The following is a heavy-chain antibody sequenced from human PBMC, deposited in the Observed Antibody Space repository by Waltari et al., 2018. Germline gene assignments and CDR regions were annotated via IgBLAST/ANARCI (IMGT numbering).Heavy chain of an antibody. CDR1: GFTVSTNY. J-gene: IGHJ5*02. V-gene: IGHV3-53*01. D-gene: IGHD2-2*01. CDR3: ARDYCDRTSCSVA. Sequence: EVQLVESGGDLIQPVGSLRFSCAHSGFTVSTNYMSWVRLAPGKGLEWVAILYSGGSTYYGDSVKGRFTITRDSSKTTLYLQLNSLRAEDTAVYYCARDYCDRTSCSVAWGQGTLVTVSS. CDR2: LYSGGST.